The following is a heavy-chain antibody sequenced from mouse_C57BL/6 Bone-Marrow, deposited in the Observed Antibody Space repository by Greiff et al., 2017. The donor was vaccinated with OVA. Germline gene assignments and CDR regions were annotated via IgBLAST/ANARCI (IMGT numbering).Heavy chain of an antibody. J-gene: IGHJ2*01. CDR1: GFSLTSYG. V-gene: IGHV2-2*01. CDR3: ARGKLLTPFDY. Sequence: VKLVESGPGLVQPSQSLSITCTVSGFSLTSYGVHWVRQSPGKGLEWLGVIWSGGSTDYNAAVISRLSISKDNSKSQVFFKMNSLQADDTAIYYCARGKLLTPFDYWGQGTTLTVSS. CDR2: IWSGGST. D-gene: IGHD4-1*01.